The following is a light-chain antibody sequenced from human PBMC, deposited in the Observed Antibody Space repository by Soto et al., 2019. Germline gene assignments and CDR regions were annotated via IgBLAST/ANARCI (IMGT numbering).Light chain of an antibody. Sequence: DIQMTQSPSTLSASVGDRVTITCRASQSISSWLAWYQQKPGKAPKLLIYDASSLESGVPSRFSGSGSGTEFPLTFSSLQPDDFATYDDQQYNSYETWTFGQGTKVEVK. CDR2: DAS. CDR1: QSISSW. V-gene: IGKV1-5*01. CDR3: QQYNSYETWT. J-gene: IGKJ1*01.